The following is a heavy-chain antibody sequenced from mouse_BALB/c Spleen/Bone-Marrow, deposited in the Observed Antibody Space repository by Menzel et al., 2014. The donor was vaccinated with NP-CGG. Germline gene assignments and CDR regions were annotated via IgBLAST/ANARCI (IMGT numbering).Heavy chain of an antibody. CDR2: INPYNDGT. J-gene: IGHJ4*01. D-gene: IGHD2-14*01. Sequence: LQESGPELVKPGASVKMSCKASGYTFTSYVMHWVKQKPGQGLEWIGYINPYNDGTKYNEKFKGKATLASDTSSSTAYMELSSLASDDSAVYYCAMYDYAMDYWGQGTSVTVSS. V-gene: IGHV1-14*01. CDR1: GYTFTSYV. CDR3: AMYDYAMDY.